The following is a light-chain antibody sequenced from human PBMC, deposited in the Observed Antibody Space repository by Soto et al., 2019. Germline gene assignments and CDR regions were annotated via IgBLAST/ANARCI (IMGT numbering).Light chain of an antibody. CDR1: QSVGSY. CDR2: DAS. V-gene: IGKV3-11*01. J-gene: IGKJ2*02. Sequence: EIVLTQSPATLSLSPGERATLACRASQSVGSYLAWYQHKPGQAPRLLIHDASNRATGIPARFSGSGSGTDFTLTISSLEPEDSAVYYCQQRSNWPRGTFRQGPKLEIK. CDR3: QQRSNWPRGT.